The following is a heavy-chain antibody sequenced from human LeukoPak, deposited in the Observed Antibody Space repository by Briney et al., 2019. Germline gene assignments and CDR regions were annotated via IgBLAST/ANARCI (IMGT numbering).Heavy chain of an antibody. D-gene: IGHD6-6*01. V-gene: IGHV3-21*01. CDR2: ISSSGYYI. CDR1: AFTVSRYT. Sequence: GGSLRLSCAASAFTVSRYTMNWVRQSPGKGLEWVPSISSSGYYIYYADSVKGRFTISRDNAKNSLYLQMNSLRAEDTAVYYCERDLVSRSNHWGQGTPVTVSS. CDR3: ERDLVSRSNH. J-gene: IGHJ4*02.